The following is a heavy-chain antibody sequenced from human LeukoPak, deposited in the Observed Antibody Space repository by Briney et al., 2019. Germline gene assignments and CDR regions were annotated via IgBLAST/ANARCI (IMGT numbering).Heavy chain of an antibody. CDR2: INPSGGST. CDR3: ARDWRDYYFDY. J-gene: IGHJ4*02. D-gene: IGHD3-3*01. CDR1: GYTFTSYY. V-gene: IGHV1-46*01. Sequence: GASVKDSCKASGYTFTSYYMHWVRQAPGQGLEWMGIINPSGGSTSYAQKFQGRVTMTRDTSTSTVYMELSSLRSEDTAVYYCARDWRDYYFDYWGQGTLVTVSS.